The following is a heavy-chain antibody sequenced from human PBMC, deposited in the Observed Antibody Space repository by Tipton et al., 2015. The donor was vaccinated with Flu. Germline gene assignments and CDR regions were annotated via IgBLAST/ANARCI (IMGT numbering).Heavy chain of an antibody. CDR1: GFTFGDSA. CDR2: IRSKAYRGTT. J-gene: IGHJ6*02. Sequence: SLRLSCTASGFTFGDSAMSWVRQAPGKGLEWVGFIRSKAYRGTTEYAASVKGRSTISRDDSKSIAYLQMNSLKTEDTAVYYCTRVAGIPLAGNSYYYYGMDVWGQGTTVTVSS. CDR3: TRVAGIPLAGNSYYYYGMDV. V-gene: IGHV3-49*04. D-gene: IGHD6-19*01.